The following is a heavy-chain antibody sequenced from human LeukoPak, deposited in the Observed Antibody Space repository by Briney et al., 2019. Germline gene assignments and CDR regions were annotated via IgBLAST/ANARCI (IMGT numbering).Heavy chain of an antibody. V-gene: IGHV4-34*01. CDR3: ARGYAGYVSGNHTRRYFDY. CDR2: INHSGST. J-gene: IGHJ4*02. D-gene: IGHD3-10*01. CDR1: GGSFSGYY. Sequence: SETLSLTCAVYGGSFSGYYWSWIRQPPGKGLEWIGEINHSGSTNYNPSLKSRVTISVDTSKNQFPLKLSSVTAADTAVYYCARGYAGYVSGNHTRRYFDYWGQGTQVTVSS.